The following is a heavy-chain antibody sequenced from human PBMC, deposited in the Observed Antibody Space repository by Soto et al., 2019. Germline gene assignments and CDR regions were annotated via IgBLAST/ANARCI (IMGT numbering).Heavy chain of an antibody. CDR2: IWYDGSNK. Sequence: PGGSLRLSCAASGFTFSSYGMHWVRQAPGKGLEWVAVIWYDGSNKYYADSVKGRFTISRDNSKNTLYLQMNSLRAEDTAVYYYARVGRVATATYYYYYMDVWGKGTTVTVSS. CDR3: ARVGRVATATYYYYYMDV. V-gene: IGHV3-33*01. D-gene: IGHD5-12*01. CDR1: GFTFSSYG. J-gene: IGHJ6*03.